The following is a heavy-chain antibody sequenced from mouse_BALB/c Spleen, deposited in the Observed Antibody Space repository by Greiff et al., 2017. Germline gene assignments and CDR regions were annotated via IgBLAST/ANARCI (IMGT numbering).Heavy chain of an antibody. V-gene: IGHV5-17*02. Sequence: EVQGVESGGGLVQPGGSRKLSCAASGFTFSSFGMHWVRQAPEKGLEWVAYISSGSSTIYYADTVKGRFTISRDNPKNTLFLQMTSLRSEDTAMYYCARSYYYGSRGYFDYWGQGTTLTVSS. J-gene: IGHJ2*01. CDR3: ARSYYYGSRGYFDY. D-gene: IGHD1-1*01. CDR2: ISSGSSTI. CDR1: GFTFSSFG.